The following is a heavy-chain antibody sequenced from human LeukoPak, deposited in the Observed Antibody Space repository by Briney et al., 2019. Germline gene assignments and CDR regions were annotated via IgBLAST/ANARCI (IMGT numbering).Heavy chain of an antibody. CDR1: GGSISSYY. Sequence: SETLSLTCTVSGGSISSYYWSWIRQPAGKGLEWIGRINTSGSTNYNPSLKSRVTMSVDTSKNQFSLKLSSVTAADTAVYYCARDRPDYGDYFYFDYWGQGTLVTVSS. V-gene: IGHV4-4*07. D-gene: IGHD4-17*01. CDR2: INTSGST. CDR3: ARDRPDYGDYFYFDY. J-gene: IGHJ4*02.